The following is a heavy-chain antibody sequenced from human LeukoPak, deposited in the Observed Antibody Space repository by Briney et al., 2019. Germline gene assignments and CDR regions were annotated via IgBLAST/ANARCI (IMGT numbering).Heavy chain of an antibody. V-gene: IGHV4-59*01. D-gene: IGHD6-19*01. CDR3: ARTRYSGGWFFDY. Sequence: SETLSLTCTVSGGSISSYYWSWIRQPPGKGLEWIGYIYYTGSTNYNPSLKGRLTISVDTSKNQFSLKLSSVTAADTAMYYCARTRYSGGWFFDYWGQGTLVTVSS. CDR1: GGSISSYY. CDR2: IYYTGST. J-gene: IGHJ4*02.